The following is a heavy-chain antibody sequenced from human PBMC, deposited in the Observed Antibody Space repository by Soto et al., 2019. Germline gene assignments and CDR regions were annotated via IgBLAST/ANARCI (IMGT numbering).Heavy chain of an antibody. CDR2: MSPKTANT. CDR3: TGGPPNWGFDS. CDR1: GYTFTKFG. D-gene: IGHD7-27*01. Sequence: ASVKVSCKSSGYTFTKFGISWVRQTAGQGLEWMGWMSPKTANTGYAQKFQDRVTMTRSTSISTAYMELSSLTSEDTAVYYCTGGPPNWGFDSWGQGTPVTVSS. J-gene: IGHJ5*01. V-gene: IGHV1-8*01.